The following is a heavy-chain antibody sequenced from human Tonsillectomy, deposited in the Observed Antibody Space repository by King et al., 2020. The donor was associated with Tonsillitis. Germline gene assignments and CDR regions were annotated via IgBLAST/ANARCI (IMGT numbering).Heavy chain of an antibody. CDR3: AKGEEVADGVDV. CDR2: ISYDGSNK. CDR1: GFTFSSYG. Sequence: QLVQSGGGVVQPGRSLRLSCAASGFTFSSYGMHWVRQAPGKGLEWVTLISYDGSNKYYADSLKGRFTISRDNSRNTLYLQMSSLRPEDTAVYYCAKGEEVADGVDVWGQGTTVTVSS. V-gene: IGHV3-30*18. D-gene: IGHD1-26*01. J-gene: IGHJ6*02.